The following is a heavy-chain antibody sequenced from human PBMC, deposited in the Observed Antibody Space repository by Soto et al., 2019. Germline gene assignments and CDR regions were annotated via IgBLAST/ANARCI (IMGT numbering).Heavy chain of an antibody. D-gene: IGHD3-16*02. Sequence: QVQLVESGGGLVKPGGSLRLSCAASGFTFSDYYMSWIRQAPGKGLEWVSYISSSGSTIYYADSVKGRFTISRDNAKNSLYLQRNSRRAEDTAVYYCAREGGGYDYIWGSYLDGLKLDYWGQGTLVTVSS. CDR3: AREGGGYDYIWGSYLDGLKLDY. V-gene: IGHV3-11*01. J-gene: IGHJ4*02. CDR2: ISSSGSTI. CDR1: GFTFSDYY.